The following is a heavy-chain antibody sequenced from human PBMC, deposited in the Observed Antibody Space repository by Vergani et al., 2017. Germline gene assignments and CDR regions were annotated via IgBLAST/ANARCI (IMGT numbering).Heavy chain of an antibody. J-gene: IGHJ4*02. Sequence: EVQLLESGGGLVQPGGSLRLSCAASGFTFSSYAMSWVRQAPGKGLEWVSAISGSGGSTYDADSVKGRFTISRDNSKSTLYLQMNSLRAEDTAVYYCAKNRNPDYYGSGSYYNSALDYWGQGTLVTVSS. D-gene: IGHD3-10*01. V-gene: IGHV3-23*01. CDR2: ISGSGGST. CDR1: GFTFSSYA. CDR3: AKNRNPDYYGSGSYYNSALDY.